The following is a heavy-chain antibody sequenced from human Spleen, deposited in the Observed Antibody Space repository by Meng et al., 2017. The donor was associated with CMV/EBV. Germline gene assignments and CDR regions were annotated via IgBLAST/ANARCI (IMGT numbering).Heavy chain of an antibody. D-gene: IGHD6-25*01. V-gene: IGHV3-23*01. J-gene: IGHJ4*02. CDR3: AKDVTGYLSLYFDY. CDR1: GFSFSNYA. CDR2: ISGGGGST. Sequence: GGSLRLSCAASGFSFSNYAMSWVRQAPGKGLDWVSAISGGGGSTYYADSVKGRFTISRDNSRNTLYLQINSLRAEDTAVYYCAKDVTGYLSLYFDYWGQGTLVTVSS.